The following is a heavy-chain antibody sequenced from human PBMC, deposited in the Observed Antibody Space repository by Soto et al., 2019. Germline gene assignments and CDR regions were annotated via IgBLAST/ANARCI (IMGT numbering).Heavy chain of an antibody. CDR2: IWYDGSNK. V-gene: IGHV3-33*01. J-gene: IGHJ6*02. CDR3: ARDRIPMAGDYYYGLDV. D-gene: IGHD6-19*01. CDR1: GFTFNTYG. Sequence: QVQLVESGGGVVQPGRSLRLACAASGFTFNTYGMHWVRQAPGKGLEWVAIIWYDGSNKYYGDSVKGRFTISRDNSKNTLYLQMNSLRGEDTAVYYCARDRIPMAGDYYYGLDVWGQGTTVTVSS.